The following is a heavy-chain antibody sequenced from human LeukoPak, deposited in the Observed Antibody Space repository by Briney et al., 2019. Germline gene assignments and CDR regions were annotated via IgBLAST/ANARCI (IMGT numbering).Heavy chain of an antibody. J-gene: IGHJ4*02. Sequence: KSGGSLRLSCAASGFPFTNAWMSWVRQAPGKGLEWVGRIKSRSHGGTIDYATPVKGRFTISRDDSKNTLYLQMNSLRPADTAVYYCAKGFYSGGNSFLIDYWGQGTLVTVSS. CDR3: AKGFYSGGNSFLIDY. V-gene: IGHV3-15*01. CDR1: GFPFTNAW. CDR2: IKSRSHGGTI. D-gene: IGHD2-15*01.